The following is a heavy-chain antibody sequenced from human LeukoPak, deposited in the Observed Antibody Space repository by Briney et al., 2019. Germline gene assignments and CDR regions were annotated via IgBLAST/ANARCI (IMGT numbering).Heavy chain of an antibody. Sequence: VASVKVSCKASGYTLTSYGISWVRQAPRQGLECMGWISAYNGNTNYAQKLQGRVTMTTDTSTSTAYMELRSLRSDDTAVYYCARVYCSGGSCYFDPWGQGTLVTVSS. CDR2: ISAYNGNT. J-gene: IGHJ5*02. CDR3: ARVYCSGGSCYFDP. CDR1: GYTLTSYG. V-gene: IGHV1-18*01. D-gene: IGHD2-15*01.